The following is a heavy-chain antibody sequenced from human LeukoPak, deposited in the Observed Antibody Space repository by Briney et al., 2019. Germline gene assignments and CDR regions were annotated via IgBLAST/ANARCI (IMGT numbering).Heavy chain of an antibody. D-gene: IGHD2-2*01. V-gene: IGHV4-34*01. CDR1: GGSFSGYY. Sequence: SETLSLTCAVYGGSFSGYYWSWIRQPPGKGLEWIGEINHTGSTNYNPSLKSRVTISVDMSKNQFSLKLSSVTAADTAVYYCARGRRYQLLFPNWFDPWGQGTLVTVSS. CDR2: INHTGST. CDR3: ARGRRYQLLFPNWFDP. J-gene: IGHJ5*02.